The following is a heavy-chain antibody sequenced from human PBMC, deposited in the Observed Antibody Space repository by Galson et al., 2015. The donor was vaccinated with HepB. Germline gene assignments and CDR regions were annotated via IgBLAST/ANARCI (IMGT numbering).Heavy chain of an antibody. CDR1: GYTFTSYG. J-gene: IGHJ5*02. V-gene: IGHV1-18*01. Sequence: SVKVSCKASGYTFTSYGISWVRQAPGQGLEWTGWISAYNGNTNYAQKLQGRVTMTTDTSTSTAYMELRSLRSDDTAVYYCARDRGLGIDWFMNWFDPWGQGTLVTASS. CDR2: ISAYNGNT. CDR3: ARDRGLGIDWFMNWFDP. D-gene: IGHD3-9*01.